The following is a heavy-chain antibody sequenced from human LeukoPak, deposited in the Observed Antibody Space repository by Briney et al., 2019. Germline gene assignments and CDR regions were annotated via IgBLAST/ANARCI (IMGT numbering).Heavy chain of an antibody. CDR2: LNHSGST. D-gene: IGHD2-2*01. Sequence: SETLSLTCAVYGGSLSGYSWSWIRQPPGKGLEWIGELNHSGSTNYNPSLKSRVTISVDTSKNQFSLKLSSATAADSAFYYCARVPGRPAAVFDYWGQGTLVTVSS. V-gene: IGHV4-34*01. CDR1: GGSLSGYS. J-gene: IGHJ4*02. CDR3: ARVPGRPAAVFDY.